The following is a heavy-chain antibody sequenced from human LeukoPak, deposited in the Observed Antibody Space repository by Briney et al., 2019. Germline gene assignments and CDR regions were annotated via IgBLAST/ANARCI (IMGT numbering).Heavy chain of an antibody. Sequence: PGGSLRLSCAASGFTFDDYAMHWVRQAPGKGLEWVSGISWNSGSIGYADSVKGRFTISRDNAKNSLYLQMNSLRAEDTALYYCAKDIDYGSGSYFPDYWGQGTLVTVSS. V-gene: IGHV3-9*01. CDR1: GFTFDDYA. J-gene: IGHJ4*02. D-gene: IGHD3-10*01. CDR3: AKDIDYGSGSYFPDY. CDR2: ISWNSGSI.